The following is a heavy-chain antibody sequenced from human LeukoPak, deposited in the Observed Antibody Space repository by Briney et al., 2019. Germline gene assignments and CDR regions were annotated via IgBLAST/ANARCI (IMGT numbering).Heavy chain of an antibody. CDR3: VGVGGYDSSGFLDY. J-gene: IGHJ4*02. CDR2: ISSSSSFR. CDR1: GFTFSDYT. Sequence: PGGSLRLSCAASGFTFSDYTMSWIRQAPGKRLWWISYISSSSSFRNYADSVKGRFTISRDNAKNSLYLQMNSLRAEDTAVYYRVGVGGYDSSGFLDYWGQGTLVTVSS. D-gene: IGHD3-22*01. V-gene: IGHV3-11*06.